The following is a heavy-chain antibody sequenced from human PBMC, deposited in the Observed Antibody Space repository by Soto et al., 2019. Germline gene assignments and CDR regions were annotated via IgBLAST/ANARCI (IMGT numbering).Heavy chain of an antibody. D-gene: IGHD3-10*01. J-gene: IGHJ5*02. V-gene: IGHV1-24*01. CDR2: FDPEDGET. CDR3: ATRDYNVINWFDP. Sequence: QVQLVQPGAEVRKPGASVKVSCKVSGYTLREVCMHWVRQAPGKGLEWMGRFDPEDGETIYAQKFQGRVTMTEDTSTDTAYMELSSLRPEDTAVYYCATRDYNVINWFDPWGQGTLVTVSS. CDR1: GYTLREVC.